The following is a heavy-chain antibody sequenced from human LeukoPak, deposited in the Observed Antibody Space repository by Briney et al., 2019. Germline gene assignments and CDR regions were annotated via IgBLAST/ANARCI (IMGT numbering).Heavy chain of an antibody. CDR2: ISYDGSNK. CDR1: GFTFGSYA. Sequence: PGGSLRLSCAASGFTFGSYAMHWVRQAPGKGLEWVAVISYDGSNKYYADSVKGRFTISRDNSKNTLYLQMNNLRAEDTAVYYCAREPETYSGSYYYGMDVWGQGTTVTVSS. D-gene: IGHD1-26*01. J-gene: IGHJ6*02. CDR3: AREPETYSGSYYYGMDV. V-gene: IGHV3-30-3*01.